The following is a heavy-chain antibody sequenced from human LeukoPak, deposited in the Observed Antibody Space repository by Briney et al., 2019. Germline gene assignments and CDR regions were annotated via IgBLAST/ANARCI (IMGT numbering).Heavy chain of an antibody. CDR3: ARGESGSFDY. CDR1: GYTFTGYY. D-gene: IGHD6-25*01. J-gene: IGHJ4*02. Sequence: GASVKVSCKASGYTFTGYYMHWVRQAPGQGLEWMGWISPNSGDTHYTQKFQGWVTMTGDTSINTAYMELSRLTSNDTAVYYCARGESGSFDYWGQGTLVTVSS. CDR2: ISPNSGDT. V-gene: IGHV1-2*04.